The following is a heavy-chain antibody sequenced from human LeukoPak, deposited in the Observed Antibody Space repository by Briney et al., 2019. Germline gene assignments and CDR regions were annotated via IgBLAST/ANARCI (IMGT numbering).Heavy chain of an antibody. D-gene: IGHD3-9*01. Sequence: AGSLRLSCAASGFTFSDYYMSWLRQAPGKGLEWVSYISSSSSYTNYADSVKGRFTISRDNAKNSLYLQMNSLRAEDTAVYYCASTYDILTGSPPYYYYGMDVWGQGTTVTVSS. J-gene: IGHJ6*02. CDR1: GFTFSDYY. CDR3: ASTYDILTGSPPYYYYGMDV. CDR2: ISSSSSYT. V-gene: IGHV3-11*06.